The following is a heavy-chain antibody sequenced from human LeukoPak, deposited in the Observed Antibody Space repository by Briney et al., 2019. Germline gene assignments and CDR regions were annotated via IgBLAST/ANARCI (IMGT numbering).Heavy chain of an antibody. J-gene: IGHJ4*02. D-gene: IGHD2-15*01. V-gene: IGHV4-34*01. CDR1: GGSLSGYS. CDR2: INHSGST. Sequence: SETLSLTCAVYGGSLSGYSWSWIRQPPGQGLEWIGEINHSGSTVYNPSLKSRVSISVDTSRNQFSLKLSSVTAADTAVYYCARESIFHRGGGSCYPNYFDYWGQGTLATVSS. CDR3: ARESIFHRGGGSCYPNYFDY.